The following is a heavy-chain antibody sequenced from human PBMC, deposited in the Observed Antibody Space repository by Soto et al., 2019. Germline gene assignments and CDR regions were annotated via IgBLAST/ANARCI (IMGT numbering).Heavy chain of an antibody. J-gene: IGHJ4*02. V-gene: IGHV3-23*01. CDR1: GFRFSTYA. Sequence: EVQLLEYGGGLVQPGGSLRLSCAASGFRFSTYAMSWVRQAPGKGLEWVSGLFGGGDGIAYADSVKGRFTISRDNSNNMWYLHMHSLRAEDTAVYYCSKDRQPEGRWPFDHWGQGTLVTVSS. D-gene: IGHD3-16*02. CDR3: SKDRQPEGRWPFDH. CDR2: LFGGGDGI.